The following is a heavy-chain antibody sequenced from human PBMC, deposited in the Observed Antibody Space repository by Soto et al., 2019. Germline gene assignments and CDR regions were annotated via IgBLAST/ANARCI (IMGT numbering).Heavy chain of an antibody. CDR3: ARLGYCDSSTCLNWFDP. V-gene: IGHV5-51*01. CDR1: GYSFTAYW. D-gene: IGHD2-2*01. CDR2: IYPGDSYT. J-gene: IGHJ5*02. Sequence: PGESLKISCKGSGYSFTAYWIAWVRQMPGKGLEWMGVIYPGDSYTRYSPSFQGQVTISADKSISTAYLQWSSLKASDTAMYYCARLGYCDSSTCLNWFDPWGQGTLVTVSS.